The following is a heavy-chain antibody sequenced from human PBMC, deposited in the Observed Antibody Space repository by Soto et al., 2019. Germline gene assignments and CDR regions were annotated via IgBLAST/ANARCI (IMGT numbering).Heavy chain of an antibody. CDR1: GFSLSNARMG. CDR3: ARIRLSIAVAGTYYYYGMDV. Sequence: SGPTLVNPTETLTLTCTVSGFSLSNARMGVSWIRQPPGKALEWLAHIFSNDEKSYSTSLKSRLTISKDTSKSQVVLTMTNMDPVDTATYYCARIRLSIAVAGTYYYYGMDVWGQGTTVTVSS. V-gene: IGHV2-26*01. D-gene: IGHD6-19*01. CDR2: IFSNDEK. J-gene: IGHJ6*02.